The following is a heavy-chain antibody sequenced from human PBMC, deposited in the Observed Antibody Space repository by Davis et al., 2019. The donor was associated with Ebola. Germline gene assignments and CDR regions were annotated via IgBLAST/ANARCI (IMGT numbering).Heavy chain of an antibody. J-gene: IGHJ5*02. CDR1: GFTFSSYG. V-gene: IGHV3-21*01. D-gene: IGHD1-26*01. CDR2: ISSSSSYI. Sequence: GGSLRLSCAASGFTFSSYGMHWVRQAPGKGLEWVSSISSSSSYIYYADSVKGRFTISRDNAKNSLYLQMNSLRAEDTAVYYCARLDDGIVGVFNWFDPWGQGTLVTVSS. CDR3: ARLDDGIVGVFNWFDP.